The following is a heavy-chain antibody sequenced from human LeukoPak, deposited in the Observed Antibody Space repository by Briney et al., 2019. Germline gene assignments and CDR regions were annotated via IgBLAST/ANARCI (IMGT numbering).Heavy chain of an antibody. V-gene: IGHV3-23*01. Sequence: PGGSLRLSCAASGFTFSNFAMSWVRQAPGKGLEWVSSISNSGGTTYYADSVKGRFTISRDNSKNTLYLQMNSLRAEDTAVYYCAKVGEWLRGRFDYWGQGTLVTVSS. CDR2: ISNSGGTT. CDR3: AKVGEWLRGRFDY. CDR1: GFTFSNFA. D-gene: IGHD3-3*01. J-gene: IGHJ4*02.